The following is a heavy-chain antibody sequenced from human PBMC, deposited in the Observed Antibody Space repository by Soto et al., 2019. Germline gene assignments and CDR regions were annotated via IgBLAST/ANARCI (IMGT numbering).Heavy chain of an antibody. V-gene: IGHV1-46*01. Sequence: ASVKVSCKASGYIFTSYYLHWLRQAPGQGLEWMGIINPGGGSTSYAQKFQGRVTMTRDTSTSTLYMELSSLRSEDTAVYYCARDISFNFDYWGQGTLVTVS. CDR1: GYIFTSYY. CDR2: INPGGGST. CDR3: ARDISFNFDY. J-gene: IGHJ4*02.